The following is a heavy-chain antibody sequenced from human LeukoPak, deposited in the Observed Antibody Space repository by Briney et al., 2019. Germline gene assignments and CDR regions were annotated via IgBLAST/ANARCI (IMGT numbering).Heavy chain of an antibody. V-gene: IGHV1-24*01. Sequence: ASVTVSCKVSGYTLTELSVHWVRQAPEKGLEWMGHFDPKDGDTIYAQRFQGRVTMTEDTSTHTAYMELSSLRSDDTAVYYCARDGHRRYYYESSAYRFDYWGQGTLVIVSS. CDR3: ARDGHRRYYYESSAYRFDY. CDR1: GYTLTELS. D-gene: IGHD3-22*01. CDR2: FDPKDGDT. J-gene: IGHJ4*02.